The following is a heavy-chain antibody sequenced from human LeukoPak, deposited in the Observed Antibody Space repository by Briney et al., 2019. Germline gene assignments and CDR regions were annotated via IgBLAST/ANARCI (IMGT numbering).Heavy chain of an antibody. D-gene: IGHD3-10*01. CDR3: ARVGGGTPNWFDP. V-gene: IGHV3-53*01. CDR1: GFTVSSTY. CDR2: IYSGGST. Sequence: GGSLRLSCAASGFTVSSTYMAWVRQDPGKGLEWVSLIYSGGSTLYADSVKGRFTISRDESKNTLYLQMNSLRVDDTAVYHCARVGGGTPNWFDPWGPGTLVAVSS. J-gene: IGHJ5*02.